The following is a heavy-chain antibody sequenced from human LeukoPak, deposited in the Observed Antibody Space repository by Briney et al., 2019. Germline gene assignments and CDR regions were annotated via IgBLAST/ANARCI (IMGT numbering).Heavy chain of an antibody. CDR3: SREASEAFDI. J-gene: IGHJ3*02. V-gene: IGHV3-30*02. Sequence: GGSLRLSCAASGFIFSNYGFHWVRQAPGKGLEWVAVIRYDGNLQYHADSVKGRFTVPKDNFKDTLYLHMNGLRPEDSAVYYCSREASEAFDIWGQGSMVTVS. CDR1: GFIFSNYG. CDR2: IRYDGNLQ.